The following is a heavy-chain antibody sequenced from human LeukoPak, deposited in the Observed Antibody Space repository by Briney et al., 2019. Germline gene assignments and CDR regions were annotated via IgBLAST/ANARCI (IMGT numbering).Heavy chain of an antibody. CDR3: ARGYLGGYSYGRNNWFDP. J-gene: IGHJ5*02. D-gene: IGHD5-18*01. CDR2: IYYSGST. V-gene: IGHV4-31*03. CDR1: GDSISSGVYY. Sequence: SQTLSLTCTVSGDSISSGVYYWSWIRQHPGKGLEWIGYIYYSGSTYYNPSLKSRVTISVDTSKNQFSLKLSSVTAADTAAYYCARGYLGGYSYGRNNWFDPWGQGTLVTVSS.